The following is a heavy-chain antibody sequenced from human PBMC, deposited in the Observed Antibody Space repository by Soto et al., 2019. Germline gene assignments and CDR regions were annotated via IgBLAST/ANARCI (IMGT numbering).Heavy chain of an antibody. CDR3: ARHVPSYDTARD. CDR1: GFTFSDYS. J-gene: IGHJ4*02. V-gene: IGHV3-21*01. CDR2: ISSSSSYI. Sequence: EVQLVESGGGLVRPGGSLRLSCAVSGFTFSDYSMNWVRQAPGKGLEWVSVISSSSSYIYYADSVKGRFTISRDNAKNSLDLQMNSLRAEDTAVYYCARHVPSYDTARDWGQGTLVTVSS. D-gene: IGHD3-22*01.